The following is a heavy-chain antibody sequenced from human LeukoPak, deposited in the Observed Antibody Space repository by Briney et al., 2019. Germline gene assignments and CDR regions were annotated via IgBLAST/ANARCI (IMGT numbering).Heavy chain of an antibody. V-gene: IGHV1-46*01. CDR3: ASAGYGDYVI. CDR2: INPSGTST. J-gene: IGHJ4*02. D-gene: IGHD4-17*01. CDR1: GYMFTTSF. Sequence: GASVKVSCKASGYMFTTSFMHWVRQAPGQGLEWMGVINPSGTSTDYAQKFQGRVTMTRDTSTNTVYMELSSLRSEDTAVYYCASAGYGDYVIWGQGTLVTVSS.